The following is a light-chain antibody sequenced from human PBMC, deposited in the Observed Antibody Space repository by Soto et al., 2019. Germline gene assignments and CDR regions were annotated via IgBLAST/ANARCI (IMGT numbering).Light chain of an antibody. CDR1: QSISSY. CDR2: AAS. J-gene: IGKJ5*01. CDR3: QQSYSTPPT. Sequence: DIQMTQSPSSLSASLGDRATITCGASQSISSYLNWYQQKPGKAPKLLIYAASSLQSGGPSRFSGSGSGTDFTLTISSLQPEDFATYYCQQSYSTPPTFGQGTRLEI. V-gene: IGKV1-39*01.